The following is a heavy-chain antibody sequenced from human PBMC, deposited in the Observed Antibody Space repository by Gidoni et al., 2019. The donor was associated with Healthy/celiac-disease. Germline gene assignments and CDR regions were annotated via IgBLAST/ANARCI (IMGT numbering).Heavy chain of an antibody. Sequence: EVQLVESGGGLIQPGGSLRLSCAASGFTVSSNYMRWVRQAPGKGLEWVSVIYRGGSTYYADSVKGRFTISRDNSKNTLYLQRNSLRAEDTAVYYCARGSPYYYYYYMDVWEKGPRSPSP. CDR3: ARGSPYYYYYYMDV. CDR1: GFTVSSNY. CDR2: IYRGGST. J-gene: IGHJ6*03. V-gene: IGHV3-53*01.